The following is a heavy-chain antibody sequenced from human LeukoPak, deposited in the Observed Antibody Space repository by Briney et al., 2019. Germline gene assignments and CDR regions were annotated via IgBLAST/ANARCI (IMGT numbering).Heavy chain of an antibody. J-gene: IGHJ3*02. D-gene: IGHD3-22*01. CDR2: IYYSGST. CDR1: GGYISSYY. Sequence: SETLSLTCTVSGGYISSYYWSWIRQPPGKGLEWIGYIYYSGSTNYNPSLKSRVTISVDTSKNQFSLKLSSVTAADTAVYYCAREGIYYDSSGYYYHAFDIWGQGTMVTVSS. V-gene: IGHV4-59*01. CDR3: AREGIYYDSSGYYYHAFDI.